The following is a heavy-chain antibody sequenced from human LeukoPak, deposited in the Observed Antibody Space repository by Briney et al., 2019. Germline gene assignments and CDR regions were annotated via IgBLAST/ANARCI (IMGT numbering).Heavy chain of an antibody. CDR2: ISSSSSTI. J-gene: IGHJ3*02. Sequence: GGSLRLSCGASGFXFINYGMHWVRQAPGKGPEWVSVISSSSSTIYYADSVKGRFTISRDNAKNSLYLQMNSLRDEDTAVYYCATEGGIVVVPAAMEDAFDIWGQGTMVTVSS. CDR1: GFXFINYG. V-gene: IGHV3-48*02. CDR3: ATEGGIVVVPAAMEDAFDI. D-gene: IGHD2-2*01.